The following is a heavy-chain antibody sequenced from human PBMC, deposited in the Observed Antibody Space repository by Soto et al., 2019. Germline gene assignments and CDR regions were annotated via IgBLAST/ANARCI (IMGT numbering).Heavy chain of an antibody. CDR3: AKARPSGGYYYVEAFDV. J-gene: IGHJ3*01. D-gene: IGHD3-22*01. CDR1: GFTFSNYA. CDR2: VSSTGTSP. V-gene: IGHV3-23*01. Sequence: VGSLRLSCSASGFTFSNYAMSWVRQSPGKGLEWVSGVSSTGTSPYYAGSVQGRFTISRDNSKNMFYLQMKSLRAEDTAIYYCAKARPSGGYYYVEAFDVWGQGTMVNVSS.